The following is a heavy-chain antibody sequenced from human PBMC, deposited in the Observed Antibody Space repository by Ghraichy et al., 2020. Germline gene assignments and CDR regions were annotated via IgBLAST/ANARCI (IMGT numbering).Heavy chain of an antibody. V-gene: IGHV1-8*02. Sequence: ASVKVSCKASGYTFTSYDINWVRQATGQGLEWMGWMNPNSGNTGYAQKFQGRVTMTRNTSISTAYMELSSLRSEDTAVYYCARGIPTIRPYYYYYYMDVWGKGTTVTVSS. CDR3: ARGIPTIRPYYYYYYMDV. J-gene: IGHJ6*03. CDR1: GYTFTSYD. CDR2: MNPNSGNT. D-gene: IGHD2-21*01.